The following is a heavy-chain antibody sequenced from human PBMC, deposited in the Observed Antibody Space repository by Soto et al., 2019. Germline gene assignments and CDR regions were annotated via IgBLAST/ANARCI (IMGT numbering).Heavy chain of an antibody. V-gene: IGHV3-66*01. J-gene: IGHJ4*02. D-gene: IGHD3-10*01. Sequence: GGSLRLSCAASGFTVSSNYMSWVRQAPGKGLEWVSVIYSGGSTYYADSVKGRFTISRDNSKNTLYLQMNSLRAEDTAVYYCARVARAGSYFRYWGQGTLVTVSS. CDR1: GFTVSSNY. CDR3: ARVARAGSYFRY. CDR2: IYSGGST.